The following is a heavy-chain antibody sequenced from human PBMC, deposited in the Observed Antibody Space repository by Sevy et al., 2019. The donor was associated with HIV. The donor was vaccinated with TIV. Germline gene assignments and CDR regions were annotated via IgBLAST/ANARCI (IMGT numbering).Heavy chain of an antibody. J-gene: IGHJ4*02. CDR2: IGHDGSNK. Sequence: GGSLRLSCAASGFTPSTYAMHWVRQAPGKGLEWVAVIGHDGSNKYYADSVKGRFTISRDNSKNTLFLQMDSLRAEDTAVYYCARDPRMYGDYLLAYFDSWGQGTLVTVSS. V-gene: IGHV3-33*01. D-gene: IGHD2-8*01. CDR1: GFTPSTYA. CDR3: ARDPRMYGDYLLAYFDS.